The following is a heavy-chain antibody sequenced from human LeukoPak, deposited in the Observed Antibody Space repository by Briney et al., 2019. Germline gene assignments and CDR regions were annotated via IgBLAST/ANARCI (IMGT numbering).Heavy chain of an antibody. CDR2: ISAYNGNT. J-gene: IGHJ4*02. CDR3: AGTREDLPGNFGEEGVDY. D-gene: IGHD4-4*01. CDR1: GYTFTSYG. Sequence: ASVKVSCKASGYTFTSYGISWVRQAPGQGLEWMGWISAYNGNTNYAQKLQGRVTMTTDTSTSTAYMELRSLRSDDTAVYYCAGTREDLPGNFGEEGVDYWGQGTLVTVSS. V-gene: IGHV1-18*01.